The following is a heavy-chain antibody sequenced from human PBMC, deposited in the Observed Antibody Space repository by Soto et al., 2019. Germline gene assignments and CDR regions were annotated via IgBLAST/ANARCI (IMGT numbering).Heavy chain of an antibody. CDR2: INSGASTT. V-gene: IGHV3-74*01. CDR3: ASGPSGWFGYDY. J-gene: IGHJ4*02. D-gene: IGHD6-19*01. CDR1: GFTFSSSW. Sequence: EVQLVESGGGLVQPGGSLRLSCAASGFTFSSSWMHWVRQAPGKGLVWVSRINSGASTTNYADSVKGRFTISRDNAKNTLYLQMDSLTAEDTAVYYCASGPSGWFGYDYWGQGTLVTVSS.